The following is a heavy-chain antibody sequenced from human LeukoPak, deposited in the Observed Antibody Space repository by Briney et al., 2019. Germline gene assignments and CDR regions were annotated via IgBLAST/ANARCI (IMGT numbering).Heavy chain of an antibody. Sequence: GESLRLSCATSGFTFSFYGMHWVRQAPGKGLEWVAFIQYDGSYKFYADSVQGRFSISRDSSKNTLFLQMNSLRPDDTAVYYCAKTSDQLLYSKFDFWGQGALVTVSS. CDR1: GFTFSFYG. CDR3: AKTSDQLLYSKFDF. D-gene: IGHD2-2*02. CDR2: IQYDGSYK. J-gene: IGHJ4*02. V-gene: IGHV3-30*02.